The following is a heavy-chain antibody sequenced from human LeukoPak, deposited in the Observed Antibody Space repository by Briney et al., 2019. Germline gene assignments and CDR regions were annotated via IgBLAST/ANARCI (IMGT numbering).Heavy chain of an antibody. J-gene: IGHJ4*02. CDR2: IYYSGST. D-gene: IGHD2-15*01. CDR3: ARGPPHGGTYFDY. Sequence: PSETLSLTCTVSGGSISSYYWSWIRQPPGKGLEWIGYIYYSGSTNYNPSLKSRVTISVDTSKNQFSLKLSSATAADTAVYYCARGPPHGGTYFDYWGQGTLVTVSS. CDR1: GGSISSYY. V-gene: IGHV4-59*12.